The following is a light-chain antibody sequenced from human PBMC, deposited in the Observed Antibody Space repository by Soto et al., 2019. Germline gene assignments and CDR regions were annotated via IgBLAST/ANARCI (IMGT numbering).Light chain of an antibody. Sequence: DIQMTQSPSSLSASVGDRVTITCRASQSISSYLNWYQQKPGKAPKLLLYDASSLQSWVPSRFSGSGSGTDFTLTISSLQPEDFATYYCQQSYSTPWTFGQGTKVEIK. CDR1: QSISSY. CDR2: DAS. V-gene: IGKV1-39*01. J-gene: IGKJ1*01. CDR3: QQSYSTPWT.